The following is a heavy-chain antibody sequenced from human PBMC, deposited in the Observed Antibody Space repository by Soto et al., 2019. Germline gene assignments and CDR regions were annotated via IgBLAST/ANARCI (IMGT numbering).Heavy chain of an antibody. CDR3: ATDPTGIAVAEYYFDY. V-gene: IGHV1-24*01. Sequence: ASVKVSCKVSGYTLTELSMHWVRQAPGKGLEWMGGFDPEDGETTYAQKFQGRVTMTEDTSTDTAYMELSSLRSEDTAVYYCATDPTGIAVAEYYFDYWGQGTLVTVSS. CDR2: FDPEDGET. D-gene: IGHD6-19*01. J-gene: IGHJ4*02. CDR1: GYTLTELS.